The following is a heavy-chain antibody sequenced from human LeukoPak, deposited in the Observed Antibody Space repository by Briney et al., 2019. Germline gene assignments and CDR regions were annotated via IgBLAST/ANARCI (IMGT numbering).Heavy chain of an antibody. CDR1: GFTFSTYS. D-gene: IGHD2-2*01. CDR3: ANHLACGSTSCPPFDS. V-gene: IGHV3-21*01. CDR2: ISDRGTYI. J-gene: IGHJ4*02. Sequence: PGGSLRLSCTASGFTFSTYSMNWVRQAPGKGLEWVASISDRGTYIYYADSVKGRFTIPRDNAKNSLYLQMNSLRAEDTAVYYCANHLACGSTSCPPFDSWGQGTLVTVSS.